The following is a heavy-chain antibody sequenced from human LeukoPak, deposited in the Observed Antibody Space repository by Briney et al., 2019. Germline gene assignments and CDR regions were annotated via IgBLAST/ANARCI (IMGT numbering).Heavy chain of an antibody. J-gene: IGHJ5*02. CDR3: ARAPDRIRFDP. V-gene: IGHV4-34*01. CDR2: IHPGGSA. Sequence: SETLSLTCAVYGGSLRADFWSWIRQPPGKGLEWIGDIHPGGSAKYNPSLESRVTISVDTSKNQFSLRLTSVTAADTAVYYCARAPDRIRFDPWGQGALVTVSS. D-gene: IGHD1-14*01. CDR1: GGSLRADF.